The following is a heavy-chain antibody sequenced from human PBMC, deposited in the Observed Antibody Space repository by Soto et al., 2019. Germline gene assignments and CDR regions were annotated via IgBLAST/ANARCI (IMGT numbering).Heavy chain of an antibody. V-gene: IGHV1-2*02. CDR2: INPNNGGT. CDR3: ARAGIAAAGSGEYAMDV. CDR1: GYTFTGSY. D-gene: IGHD6-13*01. J-gene: IGHJ6*02. Sequence: ASVKVSCKGSGYTFTGSYVHWVRQASGQGLEWIGWINPNNGGTKYAQNFQGRVTMTRDTSISTAYMELSRLKSEDTAVFYCARAGIAAAGSGEYAMDVWGQGTTVTVSS.